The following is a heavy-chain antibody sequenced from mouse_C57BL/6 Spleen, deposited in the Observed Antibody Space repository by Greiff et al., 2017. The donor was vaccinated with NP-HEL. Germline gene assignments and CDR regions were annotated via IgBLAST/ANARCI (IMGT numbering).Heavy chain of an antibody. J-gene: IGHJ4*01. Sequence: EVKLVESGGGLVQPGGSLKLSCAASGFTFSDYYMYRVRQTPEKRLEWVAYISNGGGSTYYPDTVKGRFTISRDNAKNTLYLQMSRLKSEDTAMYYCARSTGTRAMDYWGQGTSVTVSS. CDR3: ARSTGTRAMDY. D-gene: IGHD4-1*02. CDR1: GFTFSDYY. V-gene: IGHV5-12*01. CDR2: ISNGGGST.